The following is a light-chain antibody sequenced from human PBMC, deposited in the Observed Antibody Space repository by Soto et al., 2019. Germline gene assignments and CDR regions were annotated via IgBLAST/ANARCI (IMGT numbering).Light chain of an antibody. CDR2: EVS. Sequence: QSALTQPASVSGSPGQSITISCTGTSSDVGGYNYVSWYQQHPGKAPKLIIYEVSNRPSGVSNRFSGSKSGNTASLTISGLQAEDEADYYCSSYTSSSTPVVFGTGTKFTVL. CDR3: SSYTSSSTPVV. V-gene: IGLV2-14*01. J-gene: IGLJ1*01. CDR1: SSDVGGYNY.